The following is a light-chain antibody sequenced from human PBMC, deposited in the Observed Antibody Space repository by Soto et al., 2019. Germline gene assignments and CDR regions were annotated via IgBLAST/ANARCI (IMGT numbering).Light chain of an antibody. CDR1: QSVTNTY. J-gene: IGKJ1*01. CDR3: QQYGSSPWT. V-gene: IGKV3-20*01. Sequence: EIVLTQSPGTLSLSPGERGTLSCRASQSVTNTYLAWYQQKPGQAPRLLIYGASSRATGIPDRFSGSGSGTDLTLTIRRLEPEDLAVYYCQQYGSSPWTFGQGTKVEIK. CDR2: GAS.